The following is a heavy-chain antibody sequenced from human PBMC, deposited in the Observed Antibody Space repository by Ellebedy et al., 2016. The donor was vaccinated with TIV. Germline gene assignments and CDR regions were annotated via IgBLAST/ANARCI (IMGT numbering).Heavy chain of an antibody. CDR2: ISSSGSTI. D-gene: IGHD6-19*01. CDR1: GFTFSSYN. J-gene: IGHJ6*02. V-gene: IGHV3-48*01. CDR3: ARVRQSLHGYGMDV. Sequence: GESLKISCAASGFTFSSYNMNWVRQAPGKGLEWVSYISSSGSTIYSADSVKGRFTISRDKSKNSLDLQMNRLRAEDTAVYYWARVRQSLHGYGMDVWGQGTTVTVSS.